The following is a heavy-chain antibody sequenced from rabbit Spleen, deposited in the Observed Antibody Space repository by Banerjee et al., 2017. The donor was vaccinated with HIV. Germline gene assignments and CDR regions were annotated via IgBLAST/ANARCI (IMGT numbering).Heavy chain of an antibody. CDR3: ARDTGTSFSTYGMDL. D-gene: IGHD8-1*01. CDR2: IYPGFGIK. CDR1: GIDFSSYG. V-gene: IGHV1S47*01. J-gene: IGHJ6*01. Sequence: QEELVESGGGLVQPGGSLKLSCKASGIDFSSYGIHWVRQAPGKGLEWIAYIYPGFGIKIYADSMKGRFTVSSDNAQNTVFLQMTSLTASDTATYFCARDTGTSFSTYGMDLWGPGTLVTVS.